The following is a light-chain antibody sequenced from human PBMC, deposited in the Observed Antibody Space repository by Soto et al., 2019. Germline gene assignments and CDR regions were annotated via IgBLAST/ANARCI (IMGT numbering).Light chain of an antibody. Sequence: EIVLTQSPGTLSLSPGERATLSCRASQTVSSSLAWYQQKPGQAPRLLIYDASNRATGIPARFSGSGSGTDFTLTISNLEPEDFAVYYCQQHSHWPPWTFGQGTKVDIK. CDR2: DAS. V-gene: IGKV3-11*01. CDR3: QQHSHWPPWT. CDR1: QTVSSS. J-gene: IGKJ1*01.